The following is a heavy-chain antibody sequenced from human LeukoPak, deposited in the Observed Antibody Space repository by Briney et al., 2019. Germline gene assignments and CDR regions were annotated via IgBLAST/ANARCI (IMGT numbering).Heavy chain of an antibody. D-gene: IGHD6-13*01. CDR1: GFTFSSYN. CDR3: ARDPIEQQLDY. CDR2: ISSCISYL. V-gene: IGHV3-21*01. Sequence: KAGGSLRLSCAASGFTFSSYNMNWVRQAPGKGLEWVSSISSCISYLSSANSVKGRSPTSRHNPKKSLYLQMNTLRPEDTAVYYCARDPIEQQLDYWGQGTLVTVSS. J-gene: IGHJ4*02.